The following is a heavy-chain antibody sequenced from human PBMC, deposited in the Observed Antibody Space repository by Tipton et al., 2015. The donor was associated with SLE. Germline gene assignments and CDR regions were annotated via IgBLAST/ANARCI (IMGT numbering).Heavy chain of an antibody. CDR3: ARLHGYSYGLNWFDP. CDR2: IYYTGTTT. J-gene: IGHJ5*02. D-gene: IGHD5-18*01. Sequence: PGLVKPSETLSLICNVSGHSISSGYYWGWIRQFPGKGLEWIGSIYYTGTTTYYNSFLKSRVTMSVDTSKNQFSLRLTSVIAADTAVYYCARLHGYSYGLNWFDPWGQGTLISVSS. CDR1: GHSISSGYY. V-gene: IGHV4-38-2*02.